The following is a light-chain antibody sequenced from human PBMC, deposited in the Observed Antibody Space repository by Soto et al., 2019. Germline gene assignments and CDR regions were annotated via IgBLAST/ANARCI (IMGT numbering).Light chain of an antibody. CDR2: GAS. J-gene: IGKJ1*01. Sequence: EIVLTHSPGTLSLSPGERATLSCRASQSVSSSYLAWYQQKPGQAPRLLIYGASNRATGIPDRFSGSGSGTDFTLTISRLEPEDFAVYYCQQYGSSLRTFGQGTKVDIK. CDR1: QSVSSSY. V-gene: IGKV3-20*01. CDR3: QQYGSSLRT.